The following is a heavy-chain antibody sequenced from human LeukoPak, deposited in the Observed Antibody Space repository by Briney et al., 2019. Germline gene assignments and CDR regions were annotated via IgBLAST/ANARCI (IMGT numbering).Heavy chain of an antibody. V-gene: IGHV3-9*01. J-gene: IGHJ4*02. CDR2: ISWNSGSI. Sequence: PGRSLRLSCAASGFTFDDYAMHWVRQAPGKGLEWVSGISWNSGSIGYADSVKGRFTISRDNAKNSLYLQMNSLRAEDTAVYYCARDSGPLDYWGQGTLVTVSS. CDR3: ARDSGPLDY. D-gene: IGHD2-15*01. CDR1: GFTFDDYA.